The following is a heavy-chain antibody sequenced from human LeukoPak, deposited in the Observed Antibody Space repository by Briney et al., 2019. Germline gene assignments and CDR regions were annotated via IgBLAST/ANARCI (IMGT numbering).Heavy chain of an antibody. CDR2: IYYSGST. Sequence: NPSETLSLTCTVSGGSINTITYYWAWIRQPPGKGLEWFGRIYYSGSTYYNPYLKSRVTISVDTSKNQFSLKLSSVTAADTAVYYCASVTYYDFWSGKYYFDYWGQGTLVTVSS. V-gene: IGHV4-39*01. CDR1: GGSINTITYY. J-gene: IGHJ4*02. D-gene: IGHD3-3*01. CDR3: ASVTYYDFWSGKYYFDY.